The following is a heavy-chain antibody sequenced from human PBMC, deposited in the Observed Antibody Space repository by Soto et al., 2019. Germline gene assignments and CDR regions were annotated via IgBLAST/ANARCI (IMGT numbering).Heavy chain of an antibody. V-gene: IGHV1-3*01. D-gene: IGHD1-20*01. CDR2: INPANENT. Sequence: ASVKVSCKASGYSFTAYAIAWVRQAPGQRPEWMGWINPANENTKYSETFQGRITITGDTSATTVYMELSSLTFEDTAVYYCARSIRTAGDYWAQGTVVTVSS. CDR1: GYSFTAYA. J-gene: IGHJ1*01. CDR3: ARSIRTAGDY.